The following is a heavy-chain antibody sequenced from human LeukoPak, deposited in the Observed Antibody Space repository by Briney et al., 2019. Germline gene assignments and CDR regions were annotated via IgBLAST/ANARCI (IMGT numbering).Heavy chain of an antibody. CDR1: GGSISSYY. CDR2: IYYSGST. D-gene: IGHD3-10*01. Sequence: TSETLSLTCTVSGGSISSYYWSWIRQPPGKGLEWIGYIYYSGSTNYNPSLKSRVAISVDTSKNQFSLKLSSVTAADTAVYYCASQGGSAYNWFDPWGQGTLVTVSS. CDR3: ASQGGSAYNWFDP. J-gene: IGHJ5*02. V-gene: IGHV4-59*12.